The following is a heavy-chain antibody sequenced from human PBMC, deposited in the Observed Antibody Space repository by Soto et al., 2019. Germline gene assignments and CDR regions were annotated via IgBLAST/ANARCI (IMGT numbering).Heavy chain of an antibody. D-gene: IGHD6-19*01. Sequence: QVQLVESGGGVVQPGRSLRLSCAASGFTFSSYGMHWVRQAPGKGLEWVAVISYDGSNKYYADSVKGRFTISRDNSKNALYLQMNSLRAEDTAVYYCARNPLGSGWRLVYFDYWGQGTLVTVSS. V-gene: IGHV3-30*03. J-gene: IGHJ4*02. CDR2: ISYDGSNK. CDR1: GFTFSSYG. CDR3: ARNPLGSGWRLVYFDY.